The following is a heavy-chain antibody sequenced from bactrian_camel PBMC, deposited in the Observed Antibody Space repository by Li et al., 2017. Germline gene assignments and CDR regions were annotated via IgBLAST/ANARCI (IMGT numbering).Heavy chain of an antibody. Sequence: VQLVESGGGSVQAGGSLRLSCTADLHETYCMAWFRQAPAKEREGVAGLALDHSTIYADSVKGRFTISRDFARKVLYLQMNSLKPEDTAMYYCAADRCAFSFFPDVLRYNYWGKGTQVTVS. CDR2: LALDHST. D-gene: IGHD1*01. CDR3: AADRCAFSFFPDVLRYNY. V-gene: IGHV3S53*01. CDR1: LHETYC. J-gene: IGHJ4*01.